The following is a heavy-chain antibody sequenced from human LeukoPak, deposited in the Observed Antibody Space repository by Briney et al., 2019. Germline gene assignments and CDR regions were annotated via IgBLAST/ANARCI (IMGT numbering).Heavy chain of an antibody. V-gene: IGHV1-69*05. J-gene: IGHJ4*02. CDR1: GGTFSSYA. CDR3: ARDGYGDYVWY. Sequence: ASVKVSCKASGGTFSSYAISWVRQAPGQGLEWMGRIIPIFGTANYAQKFQGRVTITTDEPTSTAYMELSSLRSEDTAVYYCARDGYGDYVWYWGQGTLVTVSS. CDR2: IIPIFGTA. D-gene: IGHD4-17*01.